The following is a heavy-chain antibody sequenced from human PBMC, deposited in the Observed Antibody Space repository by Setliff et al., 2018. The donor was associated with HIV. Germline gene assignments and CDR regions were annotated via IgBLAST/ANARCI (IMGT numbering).Heavy chain of an antibody. J-gene: IGHJ6*03. CDR3: ASAYDYYMDV. V-gene: IGHV1-69*10. Sequence: GASVKVSCKASGDTFSRYAISWVRQAPGQGLEWMGGIIPILGEAKYAQKFQGTVTITADKSTSTVYTELSSLKSEDTAVYYCASAYDYYMDVWGKGTTVTVSS. CDR1: GDTFSRYA. CDR2: IIPILGEA.